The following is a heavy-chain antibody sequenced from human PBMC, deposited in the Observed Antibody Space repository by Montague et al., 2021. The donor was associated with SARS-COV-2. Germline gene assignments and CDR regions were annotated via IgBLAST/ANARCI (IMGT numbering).Heavy chain of an antibody. D-gene: IGHD3-16*01. CDR1: GDSVSSTTYY. Sequence: SETLSLTCTVSGDSVSSTTYYWAWIRQPPGKGLEYIGTIYYSGSSYYNPSLKSRVAMSVDTSKNQFSMKLDSVTAADTAVYYCARVGGGRTFYHWGQGILVTVSS. J-gene: IGHJ4*02. V-gene: IGHV4-39*07. CDR2: IYYSGSS. CDR3: ARVGGGRTFYH.